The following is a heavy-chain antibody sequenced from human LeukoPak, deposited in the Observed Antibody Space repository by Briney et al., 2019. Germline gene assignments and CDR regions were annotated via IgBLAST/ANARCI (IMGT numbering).Heavy chain of an antibody. CDR2: INSDGSST. V-gene: IGHV3-74*01. CDR3: AMGLTYCSSTSCSNILDY. Sequence: GGSLRLSCAASGFTFSSYWVHWVRQAPGKGLVWVSRINSDGSSTSYADSVKGRFTISRDNAKNTLYLQMNSLRAEDTAVYYCAMGLTYCSSTSCSNILDYWGQGTLVTVSS. CDR1: GFTFSSYW. D-gene: IGHD2-2*01. J-gene: IGHJ4*02.